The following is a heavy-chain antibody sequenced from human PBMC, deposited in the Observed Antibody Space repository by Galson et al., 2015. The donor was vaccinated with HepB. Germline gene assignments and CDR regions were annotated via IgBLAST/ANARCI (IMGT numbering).Heavy chain of an antibody. CDR3: ARLVSQYDWSGYQSFDS. Sequence: SETLSLTCTVSGVSISSYYWSWIRQTPGEGLEWIAYIFPSGNTNYHPSLRTRVTISVDTSKNQVSLNLGSVTAADTAVYYCARLVSQYDWSGYQSFDSWGQGTLVTVSS. CDR1: GVSISSYY. V-gene: IGHV4-59*08. J-gene: IGHJ4*02. CDR2: IFPSGNT. D-gene: IGHD3-3*01.